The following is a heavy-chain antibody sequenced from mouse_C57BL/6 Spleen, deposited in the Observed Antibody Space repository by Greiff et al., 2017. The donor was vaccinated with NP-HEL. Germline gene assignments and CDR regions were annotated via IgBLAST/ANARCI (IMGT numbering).Heavy chain of an antibody. CDR1: GYTFTSYW. J-gene: IGHJ3*01. Sequence: QVQLKQPGAELVKPGASVKLSCKASGYTFTSYWMQWVKQRPGQGLEWIGEIDPSDSYTNYNQKFKGKATLTVDTSSSTAYMQLSSLTSEDSAVYYCASPAQATAWFAYWGQGTLVTVSA. CDR3: ASPAQATAWFAY. V-gene: IGHV1-50*01. CDR2: IDPSDSYT. D-gene: IGHD3-2*02.